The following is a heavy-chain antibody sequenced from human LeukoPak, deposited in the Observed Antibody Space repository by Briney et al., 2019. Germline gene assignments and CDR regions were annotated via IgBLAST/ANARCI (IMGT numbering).Heavy chain of an antibody. J-gene: IGHJ3*02. V-gene: IGHV4-59*01. D-gene: IGHD1-20*01. CDR3: ARDITGTPDAFDI. CDR1: GGSISSYY. CDR2: IYYSGST. Sequence: SETLSLTCTVSGGSISSYYWSWIRQPPGKGLEWIGYIYYSGSTNYNPSLKSRVTISVDTSKNQFSLKLSSVTAADTAVYYCARDITGTPDAFDIWGQGTIVTVSS.